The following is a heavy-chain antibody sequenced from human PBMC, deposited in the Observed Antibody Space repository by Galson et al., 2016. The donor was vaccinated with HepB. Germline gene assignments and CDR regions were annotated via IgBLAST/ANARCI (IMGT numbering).Heavy chain of an antibody. D-gene: IGHD2-15*01. Sequence: SLRLSCAASGFTFSSYAMNWVRQPPGKGLEWVSSISGSGGTTYYADSLKGRFTISRDNSKSTLYLQMNSLRAENTAVYSCAKGAYSLPENFQRWGQGTLVTVSS. CDR2: ISGSGGTT. J-gene: IGHJ1*01. V-gene: IGHV3-23*01. CDR3: AKGAYSLPENFQR. CDR1: GFTFSSYA.